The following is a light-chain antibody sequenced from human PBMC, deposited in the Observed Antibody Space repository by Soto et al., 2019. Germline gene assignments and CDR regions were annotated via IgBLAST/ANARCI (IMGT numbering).Light chain of an antibody. CDR3: SSSTTNSTPYV. V-gene: IGLV2-14*01. J-gene: IGLJ1*01. Sequence: QAVVTQPASVSGSPGQSITISCTGSSSDVGGYNYVSWYQQHPGKAPKLIIYEVSNRPSGVSNRFSGSKSGNTASLTISGLQAEDEADYYCSSSTTNSTPYVFGTGTKLTVL. CDR2: EVS. CDR1: SSDVGGYNY.